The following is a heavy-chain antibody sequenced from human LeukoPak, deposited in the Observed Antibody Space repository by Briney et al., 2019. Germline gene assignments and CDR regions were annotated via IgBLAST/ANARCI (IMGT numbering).Heavy chain of an antibody. CDR3: ARDVPAAL. Sequence: SETLSLTCIVSGGSISSYYWSWIRQPPGKRLEWIGYIYYSGSTNYNASLKSRVTISVDTSKNQFSLKLSSVTAADTAVHYCARDVPAALWGQGTMVTVSS. J-gene: IGHJ3*01. D-gene: IGHD2-2*01. V-gene: IGHV4-59*01. CDR2: IYYSGST. CDR1: GGSISSYY.